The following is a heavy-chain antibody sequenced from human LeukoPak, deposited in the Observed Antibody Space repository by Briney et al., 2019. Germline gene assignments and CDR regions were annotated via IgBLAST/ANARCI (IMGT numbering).Heavy chain of an antibody. J-gene: IGHJ6*03. D-gene: IGHD1-26*01. CDR3: ARDGAGSRVHSYYYFHMDV. V-gene: IGHV1-2*02. CDR2: INPKTGAT. Sequence: ASVKVSCKGSGYTFSGYYIHWVRQAPGQGLEWMGCINPKTGATKYSQRFQGRVTMTRDTSVSTAYMEVNRLRSDDTAMYYCARDGAGSRVHSYYYFHMDVWGKGTTVTISS. CDR1: GYTFSGYY.